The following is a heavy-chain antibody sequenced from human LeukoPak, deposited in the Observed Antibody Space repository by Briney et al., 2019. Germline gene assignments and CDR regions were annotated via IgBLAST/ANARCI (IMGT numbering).Heavy chain of an antibody. D-gene: IGHD2-15*01. V-gene: IGHV4-61*02. CDR3: ARVTRTLCSGGSCYSGYFDY. CDR2: IYTSGST. CDR1: GGSISSGSYY. Sequence: SETLSLTCTVSGGSISSGSYYWSRIRQPAGKGLEWIGRIYTSGSTNYNPSLKSRVTISVVTSKNQFSLKLSSVTAADTAVYYCARVTRTLCSGGSCYSGYFDYWGQGTLVTVSS. J-gene: IGHJ4*02.